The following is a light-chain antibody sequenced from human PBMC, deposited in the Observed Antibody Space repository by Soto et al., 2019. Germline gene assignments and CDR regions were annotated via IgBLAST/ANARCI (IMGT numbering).Light chain of an antibody. J-gene: IGLJ1*01. V-gene: IGLV2-8*01. CDR2: EVS. CDR1: SSDVGGYNY. Sequence: QSALTQPPSASGSPGQSVTISCTGTSSDVGGYNYVSWYQQHPGKAPKLMIYEVSKRPSGVPDRFSGSKSGNTASLTVSGLRAEDEADYYCCSYAGSNAYVFGTGTKVTVL. CDR3: CSYAGSNAYV.